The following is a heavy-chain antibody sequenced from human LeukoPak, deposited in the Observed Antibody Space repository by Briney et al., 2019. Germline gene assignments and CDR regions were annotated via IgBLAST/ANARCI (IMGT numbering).Heavy chain of an antibody. CDR2: ISYDGSNK. Sequence: GGSLRLSCAASGFTYNSYAMHWVRQAPGKGLEWVAVISYDGSNKYYADSVKGRFTISRDNSRNTLYLQMNSLRAEDTAVYYCAKEESGPFFDYWGQGTRVTVSS. CDR1: GFTYNSYA. V-gene: IGHV3-30*18. J-gene: IGHJ4*02. D-gene: IGHD3-3*01. CDR3: AKEESGPFFDY.